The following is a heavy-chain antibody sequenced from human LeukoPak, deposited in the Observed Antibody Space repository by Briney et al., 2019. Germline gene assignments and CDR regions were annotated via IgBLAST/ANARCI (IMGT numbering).Heavy chain of an antibody. J-gene: IGHJ4*02. CDR1: GGSFRGYY. Sequence: SETLSLTCAVYGGSFRGYYWSWIRQPPGKGLEWIGEINHTGSTNYNPSLKGRVTISADTSKNQFFLKLSSVTAADTAVYYCASRYCTRGTCSSDFDYWGQGTLVTVSS. CDR3: ASRYCTRGTCSSDFDY. D-gene: IGHD2-8*01. V-gene: IGHV4-34*01. CDR2: INHTGST.